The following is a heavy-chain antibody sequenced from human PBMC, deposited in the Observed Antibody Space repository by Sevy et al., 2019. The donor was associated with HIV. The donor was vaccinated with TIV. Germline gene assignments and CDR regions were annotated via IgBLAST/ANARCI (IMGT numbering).Heavy chain of an antibody. CDR2: IQSTTDGGTI. CDR3: TTDPIILLLVTDGVAV. J-gene: IGHJ6*02. D-gene: IGHD2-8*02. Sequence: GGSLRLSCVASGFTFSNAWMNWVRQAPGKGLEWVGRIQSTTDGGTIDYAAPVKGRFTISRENSRNTLYLQMNSLKTEDTAVYYCTTDPIILLLVTDGVAVWGQGTTVTVSS. V-gene: IGHV3-15*01. CDR1: GFTFSNAW.